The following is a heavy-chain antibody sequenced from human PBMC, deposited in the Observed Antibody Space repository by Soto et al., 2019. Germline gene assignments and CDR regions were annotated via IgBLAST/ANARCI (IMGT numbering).Heavy chain of an antibody. V-gene: IGHV3-23*01. CDR1: GFTFSTYA. CDR3: AKGVRWLPYMDV. D-gene: IGHD5-12*01. Sequence: EVQLLESGGGLVQPGGSLRLSCAASGFTFSTYAMSWVRQAPGKGLEWVSVISNGGGTTYYADSVKGRFTISRDNSKNTLYLQMNSLTAEDTAVYYCAKGVRWLPYMDVWGKGTTVTFSS. CDR2: ISNGGGTT. J-gene: IGHJ6*03.